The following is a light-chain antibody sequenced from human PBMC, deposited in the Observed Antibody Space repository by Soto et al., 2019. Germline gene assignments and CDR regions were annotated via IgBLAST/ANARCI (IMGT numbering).Light chain of an antibody. CDR2: AAS. Sequence: IQMTQSPSSLSASVGDRVTITCRASQSISSYLNWYQQKPGKAPKVLIYAASSLQSGVPSRFSGSGSGTDFTLTISSLQPEDFATYYCQQSYSTPPTFGQGTRLESK. CDR1: QSISSY. J-gene: IGKJ5*01. CDR3: QQSYSTPPT. V-gene: IGKV1-39*01.